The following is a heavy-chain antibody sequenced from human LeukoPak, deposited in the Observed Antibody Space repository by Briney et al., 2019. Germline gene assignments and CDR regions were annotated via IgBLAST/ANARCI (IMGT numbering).Heavy chain of an antibody. D-gene: IGHD3-10*01. V-gene: IGHV4-59*01. CDR2: IYYTGST. CDR3: AGGESAYYYYMDV. CDR1: GGSISSYY. J-gene: IGHJ6*03. Sequence: SSETLSLTCTVSGGSISSYYWSWIRQPPGKGLEWLGYIYYTGSTNYNPSLKSRVTISVDTSKNQFSLKLSSVTAADTAVYYCAGGESAYYYYMDVWGKGTTVTVSS.